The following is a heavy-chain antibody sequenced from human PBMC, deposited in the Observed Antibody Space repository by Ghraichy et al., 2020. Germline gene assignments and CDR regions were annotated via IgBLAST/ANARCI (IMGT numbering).Heavy chain of an antibody. J-gene: IGHJ4*02. CDR2: ISGSGGST. CDR3: AKDRRISTVAD. V-gene: IGHV3-23*01. CDR1: GFTFTTYA. D-gene: IGHD4-23*01. Sequence: GGSLRLSCAASGFTFTTYAMSWVRQAPGKGLEWVSAISGSGGSTYYADSVKGRFTISRDNSKNTLYLQMNSLRAEDTAVYYCAKDRRISTVADWGQGTLVIVSP.